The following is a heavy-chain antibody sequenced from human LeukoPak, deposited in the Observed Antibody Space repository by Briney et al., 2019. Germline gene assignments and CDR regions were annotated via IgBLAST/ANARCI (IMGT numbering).Heavy chain of an antibody. CDR3: ATLLDSFWSGHSVPPEDY. CDR1: ENRLTQLP. D-gene: IGHD3/OR15-3a*01. J-gene: IGHJ4*02. V-gene: IGHV1-24*01. CDR2: FPPENDVP. Sequence: GSVKVSCKLSENRLTQLPMHWVRQAPGEGLEWVGGFPPENDVPIYAQKFQGRVAMTTDTSSDTAYLELRSLRSDDTAVYFCATLLDSFWSGHSVPPEDYWGQGTLVTASS.